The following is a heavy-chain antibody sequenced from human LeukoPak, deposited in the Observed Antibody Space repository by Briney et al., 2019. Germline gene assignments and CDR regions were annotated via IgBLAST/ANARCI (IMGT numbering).Heavy chain of an antibody. V-gene: IGHV3-23*01. CDR3: AKEAISGLYYFDY. CDR1: GFTFSSYA. J-gene: IGHJ4*02. CDR2: ISGSGGST. D-gene: IGHD2-15*01. Sequence: GGSLRLSCAASGFTFSSYAMSWVRQAPGKGLEWVSVISGSGGSTYYADSVKGRFTISRDNSKNTLYLQLNSLRAEDTPVYYRAKEAISGLYYFDYWGQGTLVTVSS.